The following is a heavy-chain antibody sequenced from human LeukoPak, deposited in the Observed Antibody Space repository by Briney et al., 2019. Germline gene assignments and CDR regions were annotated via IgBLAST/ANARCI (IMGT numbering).Heavy chain of an antibody. CDR3: ARGRGYYRTMIVVVIARHYFDY. CDR1: GGSFSGYY. D-gene: IGHD3-22*01. CDR2: INHSGST. J-gene: IGHJ4*02. Sequence: KSSETLSLTCAVYGGSFSGYYWSWIRQPPGKGLEWIGEINHSGSTNYNPSLKSRVTISVDTSKNQFSLKLSSVTAADTAVYYCARGRGYYRTMIVVVIARHYFDYWGQGTLVTVSS. V-gene: IGHV4-34*01.